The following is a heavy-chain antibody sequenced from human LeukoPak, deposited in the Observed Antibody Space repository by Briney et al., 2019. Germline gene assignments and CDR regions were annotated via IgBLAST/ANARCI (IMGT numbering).Heavy chain of an antibody. CDR2: IIPILGIA. J-gene: IGHJ4*02. Sequence: ASVKVSCKASGGTLSSYAISWVRQAPGQGLEWMGRIIPILGIANYAQKFQGRVTITADKSTSTAYMELSSLRSEDTAVYYCARGEYDYVWGSYRPIDYWGQGTLVTVSS. CDR3: ARGEYDYVWGSYRPIDY. CDR1: GGTLSSYA. D-gene: IGHD3-16*02. V-gene: IGHV1-69*04.